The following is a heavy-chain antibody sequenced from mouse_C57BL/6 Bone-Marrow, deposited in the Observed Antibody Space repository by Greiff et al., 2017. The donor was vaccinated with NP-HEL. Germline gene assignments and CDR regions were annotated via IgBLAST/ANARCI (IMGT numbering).Heavy chain of an antibody. CDR2: ISYDGSN. J-gene: IGHJ1*03. D-gene: IGHD1-1*01. CDR3: AGAEYYGSSPYWYFDV. CDR1: GYSITSGYY. V-gene: IGHV3-6*01. Sequence: DVQLQESGPGLVKPSQSLSLTCSVTGYSITSGYYWNWIRQFPGNKLEWMGYISYDGSNNYNPSLKNRISITRDTSKNQFFLKLNSVTTEDTATYYCAGAEYYGSSPYWYFDVWGTGTTVTVSS.